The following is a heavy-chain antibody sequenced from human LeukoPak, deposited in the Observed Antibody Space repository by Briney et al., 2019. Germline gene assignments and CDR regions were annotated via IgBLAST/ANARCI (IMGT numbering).Heavy chain of an antibody. J-gene: IGHJ4*02. CDR1: GGSISSSSYY. Sequence: TSETLSLTCTVSGGSISSSSYYWGWIRQPPGKGLEWIGRIYTSGSTNYNPSLKSRVTMSVDTSKNQFSLKLSSVTAADTAVYYCARDTYYYGSGSYGLDYWGQGTLVTVSS. V-gene: IGHV4-39*07. CDR3: ARDTYYYGSGSYGLDY. D-gene: IGHD3-10*01. CDR2: IYTSGST.